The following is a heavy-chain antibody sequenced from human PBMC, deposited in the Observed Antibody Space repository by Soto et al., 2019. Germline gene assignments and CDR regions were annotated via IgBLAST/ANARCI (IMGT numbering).Heavy chain of an antibody. CDR3: ARGGRDTADY. V-gene: IGHV4-59*01. CDR1: GGSISHYH. Sequence: NPSETLSLTCTISGGSISHYHWSWIRQPPGKGLEWIGYIYHSGSTTYKPSLKSRVTISVDTSKNQFSLKLNSVTTADTAVYYCARGGRDTADYWGQGTLVTVSS. J-gene: IGHJ4*02. CDR2: IYHSGST. D-gene: IGHD5-18*01.